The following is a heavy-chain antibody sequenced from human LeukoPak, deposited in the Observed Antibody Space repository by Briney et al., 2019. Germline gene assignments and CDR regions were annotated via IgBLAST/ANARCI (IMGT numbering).Heavy chain of an antibody. V-gene: IGHV3-7*01. Sequence: PGGSLRLSCVASGFTFGKYWMSWVRQAPGKGLEWVANIKLDGSEKNYVDSVKGRFTISRDNTKNSLYLQMNSLRAEDTAVYYCARDLAPHSSGYYFTHDYYYYGMDVWGQGTTVTVSS. CDR1: GFTFGKYW. J-gene: IGHJ6*02. CDR2: IKLDGSEK. CDR3: ARDLAPHSSGYYFTHDYYYYGMDV. D-gene: IGHD3-22*01.